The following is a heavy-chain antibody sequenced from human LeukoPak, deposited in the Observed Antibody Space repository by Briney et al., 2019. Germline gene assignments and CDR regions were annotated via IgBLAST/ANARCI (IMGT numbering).Heavy chain of an antibody. V-gene: IGHV4-39*01. Sequence: SETLSLTCTVSGGSIGSSSYYWGWIRQPPGKGLEWIGSIYYSGSTYYNPSLKSRVTISVDTSKNQFSLKLSSVTAADTAVYYCARHRQWLVYFDYWGQGTLVTVSS. CDR3: ARHRQWLVYFDY. CDR2: IYYSGST. CDR1: GGSIGSSSYY. D-gene: IGHD6-19*01. J-gene: IGHJ4*02.